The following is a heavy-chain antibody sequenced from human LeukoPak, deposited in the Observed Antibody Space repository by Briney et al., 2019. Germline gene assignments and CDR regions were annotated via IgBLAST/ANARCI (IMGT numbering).Heavy chain of an antibody. Sequence: GGSLRLSCAASGFTFSDSWMYWVRQAPGKGLVWVSRINSDESSTSYADSVQGRFTISRDNAKNTLYLQMNSLRAEDTAVYYCGGIAAAGVNYWGQGTLVTVSS. CDR1: GFTFSDSW. CDR2: INSDESST. CDR3: GGIAAAGVNY. D-gene: IGHD6-13*01. J-gene: IGHJ4*02. V-gene: IGHV3-74*01.